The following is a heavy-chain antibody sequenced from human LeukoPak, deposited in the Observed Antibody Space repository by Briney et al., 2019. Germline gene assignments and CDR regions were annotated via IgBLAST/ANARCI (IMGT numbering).Heavy chain of an antibody. CDR1: GYSFTDYF. CDR3: ARDLGLTGDLFDY. CDR2: INPNRGGT. J-gene: IGHJ4*02. D-gene: IGHD7-27*01. Sequence: ASVTVSCKASGYSFTDYFIHWVRLAPGQGLEWMGWINPNRGGTKYAQKFHGSVTMTRDTSISTAYMEMTGLTSDDTAVYYCARDLGLTGDLFDYWGQGTLVTVSS. V-gene: IGHV1-2*02.